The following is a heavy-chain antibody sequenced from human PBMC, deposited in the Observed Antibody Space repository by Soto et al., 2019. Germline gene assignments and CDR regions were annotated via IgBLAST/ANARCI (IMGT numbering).Heavy chain of an antibody. V-gene: IGHV3-23*01. D-gene: IGHD4-17*01. J-gene: IGHJ5*02. CDR3: AKTYGDYVSRWFDP. CDR1: GFTLSSYA. CDR2: ISGSGGST. Sequence: GGSLRLSWAASGFTLSSYAMSWVRQAPGKGLEWVSAISGSGGSTYYADSVKGRFTISRDNSKNTLYLQMNSLRAEDTAVYYCAKTYGDYVSRWFDPWGQGTLVTVSS.